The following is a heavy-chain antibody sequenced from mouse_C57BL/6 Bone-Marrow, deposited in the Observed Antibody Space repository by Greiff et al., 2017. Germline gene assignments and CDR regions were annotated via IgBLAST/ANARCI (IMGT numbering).Heavy chain of an antibody. J-gene: IGHJ3*01. CDR1: GFTFSSYA. Sequence: EVQLVESGGGLVKPGGSLKLSCAASGFTFSSYAMSWVRQTPEKRLEWVATISDGGSYTYYPDNVQGRFTISRDNAKNNQYLQMSHLKSEDAAMYYCGREGSFAYWGQGTLVTVSA. CDR2: ISDGGSYT. V-gene: IGHV5-4*01. CDR3: GREGSFAY.